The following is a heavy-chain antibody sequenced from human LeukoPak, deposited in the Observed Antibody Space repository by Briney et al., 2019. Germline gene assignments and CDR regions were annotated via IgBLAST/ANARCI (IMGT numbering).Heavy chain of an antibody. CDR3: ARDGSGYYLDAFDI. D-gene: IGHD3-22*01. J-gene: IGHJ3*02. CDR1: GFTFDDYA. Sequence: PGGSLRLSCAVSGFTFDDYAMHWVRQAPGKGLEWVSYISSSGSTIYYADSVKGRFTISRDNAKNSLYLQMNSLRAEDTAVYYCARDGSGYYLDAFDIWGQGTMVTVSS. CDR2: ISSSGSTI. V-gene: IGHV3-48*03.